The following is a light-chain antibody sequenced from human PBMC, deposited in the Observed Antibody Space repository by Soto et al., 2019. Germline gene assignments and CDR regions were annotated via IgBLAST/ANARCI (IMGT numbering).Light chain of an antibody. CDR2: ATS. CDR1: QSISTY. Sequence: DIQMTQSPSSLSASVGDRVTITCRASQSISTYLIWYQQKPGKAPKLLIYATSSLQSGVPSRFSGSGSGTDFTFTISSLQPEDIATYYCQQYDNLPPFTFGQGTRLEI. CDR3: QQYDNLPPFT. V-gene: IGKV1-33*01. J-gene: IGKJ5*01.